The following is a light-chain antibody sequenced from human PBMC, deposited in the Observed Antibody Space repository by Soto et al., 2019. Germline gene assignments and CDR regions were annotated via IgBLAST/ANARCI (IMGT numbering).Light chain of an antibody. Sequence: QSALTQPASVSGSPGQSITISCTGTHSDVGGYKNVSWYQQRPGKAPKLMIYEVSNRPSGISNRFSGSKSGNTASLTISGLQAEDEAYYWCRSYTNSTTYVFGTGTKLTVL. CDR1: HSDVGGYKN. J-gene: IGLJ1*01. CDR2: EVS. CDR3: RSYTNSTTYV. V-gene: IGLV2-14*01.